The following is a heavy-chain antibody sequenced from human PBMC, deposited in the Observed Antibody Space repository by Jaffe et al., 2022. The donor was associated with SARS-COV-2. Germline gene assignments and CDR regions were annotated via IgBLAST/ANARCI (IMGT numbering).Heavy chain of an antibody. CDR3: AKWGDYYESYIG. CDR1: GFTFDSYA. V-gene: IGHV3-23*04. D-gene: IGHD3-22*01. Sequence: EVQLVESGGGLVKPGGSLRLSCAASGFTFDSYAMSWVRQAPGKGLEWVSGISGSGVSTDYADSVKGRFTISRDNSKNTLYLHMSSLRAEDMAVYFCAKWGDYYESYIGWGQGTLVTVSS. J-gene: IGHJ4*02. CDR2: ISGSGVST.